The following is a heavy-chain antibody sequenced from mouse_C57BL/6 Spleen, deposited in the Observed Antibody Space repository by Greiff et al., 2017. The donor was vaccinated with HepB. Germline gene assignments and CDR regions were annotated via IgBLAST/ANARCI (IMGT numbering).Heavy chain of an antibody. CDR1: GYTFTSYT. CDR2: INPSSGYT. J-gene: IGHJ3*01. Sequence: QVQLQQSGAELARPGASVKMSCKASGYTFTSYTMPWVKQRPGQGLEWIGYINPSSGYTKYNQKFKDKATLTAYKSSSTAYMQLSSLTSEDSAVYYCARDFSWFAYWGQGTLVTVAA. CDR3: ARDFSWFAY. V-gene: IGHV1-4*01.